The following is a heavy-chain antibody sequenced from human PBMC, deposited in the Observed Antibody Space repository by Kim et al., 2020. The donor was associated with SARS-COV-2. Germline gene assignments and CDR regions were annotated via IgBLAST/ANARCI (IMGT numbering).Heavy chain of an antibody. Sequence: VKGRFPISRENAKNSRYLQMNSLRAEDTAVYYCARDGVVGATLSYYGMDVWGQGTTVTVSS. J-gene: IGHJ6*02. D-gene: IGHD1-26*01. V-gene: IGHV3-11*01. CDR3: ARDGVVGATLSYYGMDV.